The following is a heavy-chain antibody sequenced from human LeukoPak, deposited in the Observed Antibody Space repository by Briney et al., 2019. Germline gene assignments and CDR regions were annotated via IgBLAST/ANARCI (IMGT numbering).Heavy chain of an antibody. V-gene: IGHV1-18*01. D-gene: IGHD3-10*01. CDR2: ISAYNGNT. CDR3: ARGQYVLLWFGDDMGAFDI. CDR1: GYTFTSYG. Sequence: ASVKVSCKASGYTFTSYGISWVRQAPGQGLEWMGWISAYNGNTNYAQKLQGRVTMTTDTSTSTAYMEPRSLRSDDTAVYYCARGQYVLLWFGDDMGAFDIWGQGTMVTVSS. J-gene: IGHJ3*02.